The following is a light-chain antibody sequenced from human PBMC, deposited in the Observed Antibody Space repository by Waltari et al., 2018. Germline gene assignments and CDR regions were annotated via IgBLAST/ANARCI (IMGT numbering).Light chain of an antibody. CDR2: GAS. CDR1: QSVSSSF. CDR3: QQYGSSPT. J-gene: IGKJ3*01. V-gene: IGKV3-20*01. Sequence: IVLTQSPGPLSLSPGERATLFCRASQSVSSSFLAWYQQRPGQAPRLLIYGASTRATGIPDRFSGAGSGTDFTLTISRLEPEDFAVYYCQQYGSSPTFGPGTKVDIK.